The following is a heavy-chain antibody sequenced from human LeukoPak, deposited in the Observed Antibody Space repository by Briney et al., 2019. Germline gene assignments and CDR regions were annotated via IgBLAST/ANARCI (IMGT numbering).Heavy chain of an antibody. J-gene: IGHJ6*02. CDR3: ARIEYCSSTSCYEEDYYYGMDV. CDR2: IYPGDSDT. Sequence: GESLKISCKGSGYIFTSYWIGWVRPMPGKGLEWMGIIYPGDSDTRYSPSFQGQVTISADKSISTAYLQWSSLKASDTAMYYCARIEYCSSTSCYEEDYYYGMDVWGQGTTVTVSS. D-gene: IGHD2-2*01. V-gene: IGHV5-51*01. CDR1: GYIFTSYW.